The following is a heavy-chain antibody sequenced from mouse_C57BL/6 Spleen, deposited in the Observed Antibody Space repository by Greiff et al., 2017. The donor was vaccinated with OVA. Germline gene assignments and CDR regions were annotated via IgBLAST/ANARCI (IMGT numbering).Heavy chain of an antibody. CDR2: IYWDDDK. V-gene: IGHV8-12*01. D-gene: IGHD1-1*01. J-gene: IGHJ4*01. CDR3: ARSPLYYGSSYGAMDY. Sequence: QVTLKVSGPGILQSSQTLSLTCSFSGFSLSTSGMGVSWIRQPSGKGLEWLAHIYWDDDKRYNPSLKSRLTISKDTSRNQVFLKITSVDTADTATYYCARSPLYYGSSYGAMDYWGQGTSVTVSS. CDR1: GFSLSTSGMG.